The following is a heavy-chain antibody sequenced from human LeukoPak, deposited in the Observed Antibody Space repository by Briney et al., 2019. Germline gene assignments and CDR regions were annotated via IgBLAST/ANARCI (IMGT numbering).Heavy chain of an antibody. CDR3: ARLTTVTKDAFDI. J-gene: IGHJ3*02. CDR2: IYYSGNT. Sequence: SETLSLTCPVSGDSTSTSTSYWGWIRQPPGKGLEWIGSIYYSGNTYYNASLKSRVTISVDTSKNQISLQLNSVTPEDTAVYYCARLTTVTKDAFDIWGQGTMVTVSS. D-gene: IGHD4-17*01. V-gene: IGHV4-39*01. CDR1: GDSTSTSTSY.